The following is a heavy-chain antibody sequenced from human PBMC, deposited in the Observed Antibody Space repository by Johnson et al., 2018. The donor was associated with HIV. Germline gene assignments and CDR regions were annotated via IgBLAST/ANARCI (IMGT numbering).Heavy chain of an antibody. J-gene: IGHJ3*02. D-gene: IGHD2-2*01. Sequence: VQLVESGGGLVKPGGSLRLSCAASGFTFSDYYMSWIRQAPGKGLEWVSYISSSGSTIYYADSVKGRFTISRDNAKNSLYLQMNSLRSEDTAVYYCASRSTSMTDACDIWGQGTMVTVSS. V-gene: IGHV3-11*04. CDR3: ASRSTSMTDACDI. CDR2: ISSSGSTI. CDR1: GFTFSDYY.